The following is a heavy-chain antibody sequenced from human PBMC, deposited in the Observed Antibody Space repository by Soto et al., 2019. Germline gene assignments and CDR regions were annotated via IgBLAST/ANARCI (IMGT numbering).Heavy chain of an antibody. CDR2: IYYSGST. J-gene: IGHJ6*03. V-gene: IGHV4-39*01. CDR3: ARHAIDRLHPWGATGYYYYMDV. Sequence: SETLSLTCTVSGGSISSSSYYWGWIRQPPGKGLEWIGSIYYSGSTYYNPSLKSRVTISVDTSKNQFSLKLSSVTAADTAVYYCARHAIDRLHPWGATGYYYYMDVWGKGTTVTVSS. CDR1: GGSISSSSYY. D-gene: IGHD5-12*01.